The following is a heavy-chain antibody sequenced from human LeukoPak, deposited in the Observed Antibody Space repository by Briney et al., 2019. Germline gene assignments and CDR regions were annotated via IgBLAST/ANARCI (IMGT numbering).Heavy chain of an antibody. J-gene: IGHJ6*03. CDR1: GFTFSSYG. Sequence: GGSLRLSCAASGFTFSSYGMHWVRQAPGKGLEWVAVISYDGSNKYYADSVKGRFTISRDNSKNTLYLQMNSLRAEDTAVYYCARGPRMDDFWSGYSRNYYYYYMDVWGKGTTVTVSS. D-gene: IGHD3-3*01. V-gene: IGHV3-30*03. CDR3: ARGPRMDDFWSGYSRNYYYYYMDV. CDR2: ISYDGSNK.